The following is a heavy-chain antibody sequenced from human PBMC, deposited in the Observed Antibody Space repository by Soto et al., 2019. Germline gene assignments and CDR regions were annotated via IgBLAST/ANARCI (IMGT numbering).Heavy chain of an antibody. J-gene: IGHJ6*03. CDR3: ARGLGYCSSTSCPDYYYYMDV. D-gene: IGHD2-2*01. CDR1: GGSISSYY. CDR2: IYYSGST. V-gene: IGHV4-59*08. Sequence: QVQLQESGPGLVKPSETLSLTCTVSGGSISSYYWSWIRQPPGKGLEWIGYIYYSGSTNYNPSLKSRVTISVDTSKNQFSLKLSSVTAADTAVYYCARGLGYCSSTSCPDYYYYMDVWGKGTTVTVSS.